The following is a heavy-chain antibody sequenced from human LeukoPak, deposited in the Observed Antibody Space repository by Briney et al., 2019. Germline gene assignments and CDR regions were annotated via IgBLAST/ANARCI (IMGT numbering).Heavy chain of an antibody. CDR2: ISSSSSYI. CDR1: GFTFSSYS. D-gene: IGHD1-26*01. J-gene: IGHJ3*02. Sequence: PGGSLRLSCAASGFTFSSYSMNWVRQAPGKGLEWVSSISSSSSYIYYADSVKGRFTMSRDNAKNSLYLQINSLRAEDTAVYYCARDWAGGGAFDIWSQGTMVTVSS. CDR3: ARDWAGGGAFDI. V-gene: IGHV3-21*01.